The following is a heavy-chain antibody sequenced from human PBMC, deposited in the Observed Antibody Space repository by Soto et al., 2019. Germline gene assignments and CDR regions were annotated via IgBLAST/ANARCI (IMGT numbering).Heavy chain of an antibody. CDR1: GGSISSYY. CDR2: IYYSGST. Sequence: PSETLSLTCTVSGGSISSYYWSWIRQPPGKGLEWIGYIYYSGSTNYNPSLKSRVTISVDTSKNQFSLKLSSVTAADTAVYYCARGTDSSSWFDAFDIWRQGTMVTVSS. D-gene: IGHD6-13*01. J-gene: IGHJ3*02. V-gene: IGHV4-59*01. CDR3: ARGTDSSSWFDAFDI.